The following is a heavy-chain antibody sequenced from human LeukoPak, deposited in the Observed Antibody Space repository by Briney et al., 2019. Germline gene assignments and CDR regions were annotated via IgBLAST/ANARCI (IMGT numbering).Heavy chain of an antibody. CDR3: ARAPRAYCSTTGSCFQDY. J-gene: IGHJ4*02. V-gene: IGHV4-4*02. D-gene: IGHD2-2*01. Sequence: SETLSLTCAVSGGSICASVNSPNWWSWVRQPPGKGLEWIGEIFHSGSTNYNPSLRSRVTMSVDKSKNQFSLNLTSVTAADTAVCFCARAPRAYCSTTGSCFQDYWGQGTLVTVSS. CDR1: GGSICASVNSPNW. CDR2: IFHSGST.